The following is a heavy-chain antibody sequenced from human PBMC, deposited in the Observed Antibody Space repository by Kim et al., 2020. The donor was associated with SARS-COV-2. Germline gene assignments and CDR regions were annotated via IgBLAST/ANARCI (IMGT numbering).Heavy chain of an antibody. CDR1: GGTFSSYA. CDR2: IIPILGIA. CDR3: ASGVFGSGSHWDY. J-gene: IGHJ4*02. D-gene: IGHD3-10*01. V-gene: IGHV1-69*04. Sequence: SVKVSCKASGGTFSSYAISWVRQAPGQGLEWMGRIIPILGIANYAQKFQGRVTITADKSTSTAYMELSSLRSEDTAVYYCASGVFGSGSHWDYWGQGTLVTVSS.